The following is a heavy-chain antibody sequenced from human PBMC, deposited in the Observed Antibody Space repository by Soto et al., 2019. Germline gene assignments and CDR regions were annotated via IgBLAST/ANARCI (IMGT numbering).Heavy chain of an antibody. J-gene: IGHJ6*03. CDR2: ISWNSGSI. CDR1: GFTFDDYA. V-gene: IGHV3-9*01. Sequence: GGSLRLSWAASGFTFDDYAMRWVRQAPGKGLEWVSGISWNSGSIGYADSVKGRFTISRDNAKNSLYLQMNSLRAEDTALYYCAKVHKAYYYYYMDVWGKGTTVTVSS. CDR3: AKVHKAYYYYYMDV.